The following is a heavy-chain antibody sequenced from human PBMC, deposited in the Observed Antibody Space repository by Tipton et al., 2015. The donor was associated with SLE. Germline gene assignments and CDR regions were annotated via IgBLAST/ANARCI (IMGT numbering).Heavy chain of an antibody. Sequence: TLSLTCTVSGGSISSSSYYWSWIRQPAGKGLEWIGRIYTSGSTNYNPSLKSRVTMSVDTSKNQFSLKLSSVTAADTAVYYCASEGGSGWYSVDYWGQGTLVTVSS. J-gene: IGHJ4*02. V-gene: IGHV4-61*02. CDR2: IYTSGST. CDR3: ASEGGSGWYSVDY. CDR1: GGSISSSSYY. D-gene: IGHD6-19*01.